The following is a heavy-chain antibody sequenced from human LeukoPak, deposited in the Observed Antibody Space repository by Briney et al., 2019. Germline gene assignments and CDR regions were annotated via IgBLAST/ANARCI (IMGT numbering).Heavy chain of an antibody. J-gene: IGHJ6*03. Sequence: PSETLSLTCAVSGYSINSDYYWGWIRQSPDKGLEWIGIIYHSGSTYYNPSLKSRFTISADTSKNQFSLKVTSVTAADTAVYYCARFYYYDTTGYPYYYMDVWGKGTTVTVSS. D-gene: IGHD3-22*01. CDR3: ARFYYYDTTGYPYYYMDV. CDR2: IYHSGST. V-gene: IGHV4-38-2*01. CDR1: GYSINSDYY.